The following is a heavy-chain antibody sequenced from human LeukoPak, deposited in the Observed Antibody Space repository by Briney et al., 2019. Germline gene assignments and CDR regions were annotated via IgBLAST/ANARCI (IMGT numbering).Heavy chain of an antibody. CDR3: ARSSTGSYFDY. CDR2: MYYSGST. V-gene: IGHV4-59*01. D-gene: IGHD3-3*02. CDR1: GGSMSRYY. J-gene: IGHJ4*02. Sequence: SETLSLTCTVSGGSMSRYYWSWIRQPPGKGLEWIGYMYYSGSTKYNPSLKSRVTISVDTSKNQFSLKLSSVTAADTTVYYCARSSTGSYFDYWGQGTLVTVSS.